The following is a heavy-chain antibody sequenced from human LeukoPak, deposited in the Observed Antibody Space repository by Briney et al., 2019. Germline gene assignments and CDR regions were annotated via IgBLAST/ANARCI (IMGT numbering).Heavy chain of an antibody. J-gene: IGHJ3*02. CDR2: IIPIFGTA. V-gene: IGHV1-69*13. Sequence: ASVKVSCKASGGTFSSYAISWVRQAPGQGLEWMGGIIPIFGTATYAQKFQGRVTITADESTSTAYMELSSLRSEDTAVYYCARRRTGGCSSTSCYDAFDIWGQGTMVTVSS. D-gene: IGHD2-2*01. CDR3: ARRRTGGCSSTSCYDAFDI. CDR1: GGTFSSYA.